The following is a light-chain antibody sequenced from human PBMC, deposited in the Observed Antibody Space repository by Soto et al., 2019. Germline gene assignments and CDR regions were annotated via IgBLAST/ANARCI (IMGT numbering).Light chain of an antibody. J-gene: IGKJ1*01. Sequence: EIVMTQSPLSLPVTPGEPASISCRSSQSLQFSNGYNYLDWYLQKPGQSPQLLIYLGSNRASGVPDRFSGSGSGTDFTLKISRVEAEDVGVYYCMQPLQSWTFGQGTKVDIK. V-gene: IGKV2-28*01. CDR3: MQPLQSWT. CDR2: LGS. CDR1: QSLQFSNGYNY.